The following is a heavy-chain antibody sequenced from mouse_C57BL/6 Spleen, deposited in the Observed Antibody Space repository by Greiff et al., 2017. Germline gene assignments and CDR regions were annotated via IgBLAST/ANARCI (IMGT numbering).Heavy chain of an antibody. CDR2: INPGSGGT. J-gene: IGHJ1*03. CDR3: AREGGYYYGSSDMYFDV. CDR1: GYAFTNYL. D-gene: IGHD1-1*01. Sequence: VQLKESGAELVRPGTSVKVSCKASGYAFTNYLIERVKPRPGQGLEWIGVINPGSGGTNYNEKFKGKATLTAAKSSSTAYMQLSSLKSEDAAVYFGAREGGYYYGSSDMYFDVWGTGTTDTGTS. V-gene: IGHV1-54*01.